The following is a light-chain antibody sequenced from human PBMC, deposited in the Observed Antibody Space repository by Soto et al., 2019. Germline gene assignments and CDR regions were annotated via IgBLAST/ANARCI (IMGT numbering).Light chain of an antibody. CDR1: QSIGSW. CDR3: QQYKSYWT. CDR2: KAS. V-gene: IGKV1-5*03. Sequence: DIQMTQSPSILSASVGDRVTITCRASQSIGSWVAWYQQKPGRAPNLLIHKASHLESGVPSRFSGSGSGTEFTLTINSLQPDDFATYYCQQYKSYWTFGQGTKVDIK. J-gene: IGKJ1*01.